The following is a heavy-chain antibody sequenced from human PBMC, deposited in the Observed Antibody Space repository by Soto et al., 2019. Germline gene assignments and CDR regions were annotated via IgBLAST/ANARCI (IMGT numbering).Heavy chain of an antibody. D-gene: IGHD2-21*02. V-gene: IGHV4-39*07. Sequence: SETLSLTCTVSGVSISSSSYCWGWIRQPPGKGLEWIGSIYYSGSTYYNPSLKSRVTISVDTSKNQFSLKLSSVTAADTAVYYCARGPYCGGDCSYYYGMDVWGQGTTVTVSS. CDR2: IYYSGST. J-gene: IGHJ6*02. CDR3: ARGPYCGGDCSYYYGMDV. CDR1: GVSISSSSYC.